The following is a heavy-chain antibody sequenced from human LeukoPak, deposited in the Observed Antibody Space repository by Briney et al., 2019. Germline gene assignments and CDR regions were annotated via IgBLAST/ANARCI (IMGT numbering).Heavy chain of an antibody. V-gene: IGHV3-53*01. J-gene: IGHJ3*02. D-gene: IGHD3-10*01. Sequence: GGSLRLSCAASGFSVSNNYMSWVRQAPGKGVEWVSVIYSGGNTYYADSVKGRFAISRDYSRNTVYLQMNSLRAEDTAVYYCVRESGFGELFPYAFDIWGQGTVVTVSS. CDR1: GFSVSNNY. CDR3: VRESGFGELFPYAFDI. CDR2: IYSGGNT.